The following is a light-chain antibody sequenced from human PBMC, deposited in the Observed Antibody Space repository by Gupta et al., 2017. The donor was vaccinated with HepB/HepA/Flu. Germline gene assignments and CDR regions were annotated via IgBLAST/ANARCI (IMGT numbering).Light chain of an antibody. Sequence: DTQMTQSPSSVSAFVGDRVTITCRSSQGVSNRFAWYQQKPGKGPKLLLSAGSNVPSGVPSRLSSSSSSGDFTLIITNRLPADYATYYCRQGNGFPHTFGQGTKVEIK. J-gene: IGKJ2*01. CDR2: AGS. CDR3: RQGNGFPHT. CDR1: QGVSNR. V-gene: IGKV1-12*01.